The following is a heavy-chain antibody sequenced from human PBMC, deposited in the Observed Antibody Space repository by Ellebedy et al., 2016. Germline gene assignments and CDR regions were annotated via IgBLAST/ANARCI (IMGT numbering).Heavy chain of an antibody. CDR1: GFTFSNAW. D-gene: IGHD3-22*01. CDR2: IKSKTDGGTT. Sequence: GESLKISCAASGFTFSNAWMSWVRQAPGKGLEWVGRIKSKTDGGTTDYAAPVKGRFTISRDDSKNTLYLQMNSLKTEDTAVYYCTTETHYDSSGYYDDYWGQGTLVTVSS. V-gene: IGHV3-15*01. J-gene: IGHJ4*02. CDR3: TTETHYDSSGYYDDY.